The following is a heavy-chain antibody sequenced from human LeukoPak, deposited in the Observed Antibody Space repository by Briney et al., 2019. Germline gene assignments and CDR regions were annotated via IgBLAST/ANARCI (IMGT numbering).Heavy chain of an antibody. J-gene: IGHJ5*02. CDR2: IIPIFGTA. D-gene: IGHD6-13*01. CDR3: VREWYSSSWYRATGWFDP. V-gene: IGHV1-69*01. Sequence: SVEVSCKASGGTFSSYAISWVRQAPGQGLEWMGGIIPIFGTANYAQKFQGRVTITADESTSTAYMELSSLRSEDTAVYYCVREWYSSSWYRATGWFDPWGQGTLVTVSS. CDR1: GGTFSSYA.